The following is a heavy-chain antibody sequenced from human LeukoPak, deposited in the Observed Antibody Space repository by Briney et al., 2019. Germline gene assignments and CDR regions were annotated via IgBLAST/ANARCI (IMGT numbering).Heavy chain of an antibody. V-gene: IGHV1-69*04. D-gene: IGHD3-22*01. CDR2: IIPILGIA. CDR1: GGTFSSYA. J-gene: IGHJ4*02. Sequence: PVASVKVSCKASGGTFSSYAISWVRQAPGQGLEWMGRIIPILGIANYAQKFQGRVTITADKSTSTAYMELSSLRSEDTAVYYCASTLEDYYGSSGYYRLFDYWGQGTLVTVSS. CDR3: ASTLEDYYGSSGYYRLFDY.